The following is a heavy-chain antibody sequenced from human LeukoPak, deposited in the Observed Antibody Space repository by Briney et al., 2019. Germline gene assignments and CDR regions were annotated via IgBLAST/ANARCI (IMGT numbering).Heavy chain of an antibody. CDR2: INPNSGGT. J-gene: IGHJ3*02. D-gene: IGHD2-15*01. CDR1: GYTFTGYY. V-gene: IGHV1-2*02. Sequence: ASVEVSCKASGYTFTGYYMHWVRQAPGQGLEWMGWINPNSGGTNYAQKFQGGVTMTRDTSISTAYMELSRLRSDDTAVYYCARSGQSLQGYSEGGAFDIWGQGTMVTVSS. CDR3: ARSGQSLQGYSEGGAFDI.